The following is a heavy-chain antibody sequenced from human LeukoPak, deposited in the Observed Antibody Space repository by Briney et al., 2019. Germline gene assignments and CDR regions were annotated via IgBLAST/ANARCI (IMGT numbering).Heavy chain of an antibody. J-gene: IGHJ4*02. V-gene: IGHV3-23*01. CDR2: LSGSGGRI. CDR1: GFTFSSYG. D-gene: IGHD1-1*01. Sequence: PGGSLRLSCAASGFTFSSYGMTWVRQAPGKGLEWVAALSGSGGRIYYADSVKGRFTISRDNSENTLYLQINSLRVEDTAVYYCAKDTPTTGYHLDSWGQGTLVTVSS. CDR3: AKDTPTTGYHLDS.